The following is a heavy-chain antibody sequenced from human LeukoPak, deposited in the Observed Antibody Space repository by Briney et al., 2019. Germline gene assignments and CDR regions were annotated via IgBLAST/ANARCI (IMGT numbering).Heavy chain of an antibody. CDR1: GYPISSDYY. Sequence: SETLSLTCAVSGYPISSDYYWGWIRQPPGKGLEWIGSIYRSGNTYYNPSLKSRVTISVDTSKNQFSLKLNSVTAADTAVYYCARHGGYCSSTSCYPSNYYYYLMDLWGKGTTVTVSS. V-gene: IGHV4-38-2*01. CDR2: IYRSGNT. D-gene: IGHD2-2*01. J-gene: IGHJ6*03. CDR3: ARHGGYCSSTSCYPSNYYYYLMDL.